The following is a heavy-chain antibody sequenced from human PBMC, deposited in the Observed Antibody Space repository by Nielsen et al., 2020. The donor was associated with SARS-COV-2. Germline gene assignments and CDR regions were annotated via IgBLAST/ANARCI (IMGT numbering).Heavy chain of an antibody. V-gene: IGHV1-46*01. D-gene: IGHD3-3*01. J-gene: IGHJ5*02. CDR2: INPSGGST. Sequence: ASVKVSCKASGYTFTSYYMHWVRQAPGQGLEWMGIINPSGGSTSYAQKFQGRVTMTRDTSTSTVYMELSSLRSEDTAVYYCARGIGPRLETFFGVVITRNWFDPWGQGTLVNVSS. CDR1: GYTFTSYY. CDR3: ARGIGPRLETFFGVVITRNWFDP.